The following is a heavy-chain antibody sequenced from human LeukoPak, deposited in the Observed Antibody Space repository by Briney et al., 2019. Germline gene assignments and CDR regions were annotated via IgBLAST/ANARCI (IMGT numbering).Heavy chain of an antibody. V-gene: IGHV4-59*11. CDR2: IYYSGST. CDR1: GGSISSHY. Sequence: PSETLSLTCTVSGGSISSHYWSWIRQPPGKGLEWIGYIYYSGSTNYNLSLKSRVTTSVDTSKNQFSLKLSSVTAADTAVYYCARGSARYYYYYMDAWGKGTTVTVSS. J-gene: IGHJ6*03. CDR3: ARGSARYYYYYMDA. D-gene: IGHD6-6*01.